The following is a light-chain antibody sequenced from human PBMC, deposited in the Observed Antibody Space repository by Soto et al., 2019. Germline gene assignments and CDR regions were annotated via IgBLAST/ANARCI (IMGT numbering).Light chain of an antibody. CDR1: QSVSNV. CDR3: QKLSNWPWT. V-gene: IGKV3-11*01. CDR2: DAS. Sequence: EIVLTQSPATLSLSPGERATLSCRASQSVSNVLAWYQQKPGQAPRLLISDASNRATGIPGRFSGSGSGTDFSLTISSQEPEDFAVYYCQKLSNWPWTVDQGPKVEIK. J-gene: IGKJ1*01.